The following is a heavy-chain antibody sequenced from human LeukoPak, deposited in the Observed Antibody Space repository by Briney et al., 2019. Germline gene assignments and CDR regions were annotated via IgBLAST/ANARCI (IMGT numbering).Heavy chain of an antibody. D-gene: IGHD5-18*01. V-gene: IGHV4-59*01. J-gene: IGHJ4*02. CDR1: GGSISSYY. CDR3: ARGNSYGYQSNFDY. Sequence: SETLSLTCTVSGGSISSYYWSRIRQPPGKGLEWIGYIYYSGSTNYNPSLKSRVTISVDTSKNQFSLKLSSVTAADTAVYYCARGNSYGYQSNFDYWGQGTLVTVSS. CDR2: IYYSGST.